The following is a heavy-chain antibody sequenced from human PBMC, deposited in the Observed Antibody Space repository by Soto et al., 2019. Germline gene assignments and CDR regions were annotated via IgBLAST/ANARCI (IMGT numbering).Heavy chain of an antibody. V-gene: IGHV3-21*01. J-gene: IGHJ5*02. Sequence: VQLVESGGGLVKPGGSLRLSCAASGFTFSSYSMNWVRQAPGKGLEWVSSISSSSSYIYYADSVKGRFTISRDNAKNSLYLQMNSLRAEDTAVYYCARDVIQDYYGSGENWFDPWGQGTLVTVSS. CDR3: ARDVIQDYYGSGENWFDP. D-gene: IGHD3-10*01. CDR2: ISSSSSYI. CDR1: GFTFSSYS.